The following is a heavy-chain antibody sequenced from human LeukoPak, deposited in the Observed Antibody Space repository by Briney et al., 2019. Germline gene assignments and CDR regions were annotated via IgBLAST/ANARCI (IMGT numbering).Heavy chain of an antibody. CDR3: AKDLRGYSGYDLKDY. J-gene: IGHJ4*02. V-gene: IGHV3-23*01. D-gene: IGHD5-12*01. CDR1: GFTFSSYA. CDR2: ISGSGGST. Sequence: GGSLRLSCAASGFTFSSYAMSWVRQAPGKGLEWVSAISGSGGSTCYVDSVKGRFTISRDNSKNTLYLQMNSLRAEDTAVYYCAKDLRGYSGYDLKDYWGQGTLVTVSS.